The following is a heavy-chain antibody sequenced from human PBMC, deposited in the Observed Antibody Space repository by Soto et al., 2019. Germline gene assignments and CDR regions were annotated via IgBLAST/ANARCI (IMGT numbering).Heavy chain of an antibody. V-gene: IGHV3-30*18. Sequence: QVQLVESGGGVVQPGRSLRLSCAASGFTFSSYGMHWVRQAPGKGLEWVAVISYDGSNKYYADSVKGRFTISRDNSKNTLYLQMSSLRAEDTAVYYCAKDRALLRFLEWLLDDAFDIWGQGTMVIVSS. CDR3: AKDRALLRFLEWLLDDAFDI. CDR1: GFTFSSYG. D-gene: IGHD3-3*01. J-gene: IGHJ3*02. CDR2: ISYDGSNK.